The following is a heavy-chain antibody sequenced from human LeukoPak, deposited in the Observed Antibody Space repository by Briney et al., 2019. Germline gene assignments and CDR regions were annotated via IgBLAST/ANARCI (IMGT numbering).Heavy chain of an antibody. CDR3: TKGFEGGTPH. Sequence: HPGGSLRLSCAASGFTFTNSAMGWDRQAPGKGLEWVSGITPGGVTSYVDSVKGRFTISRDNSENAVSLQMNNLRAEDTAVYFCTKGFEGGTPHWGQGTRVTVSS. J-gene: IGHJ4*02. V-gene: IGHV3-23*01. D-gene: IGHD3-9*01. CDR2: ITPGGVT. CDR1: GFTFTNSA.